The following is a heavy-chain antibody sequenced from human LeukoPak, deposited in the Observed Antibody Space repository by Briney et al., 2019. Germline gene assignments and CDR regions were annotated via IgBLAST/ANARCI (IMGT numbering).Heavy chain of an antibody. CDR3: AKDETWYSGSYGAFDI. D-gene: IGHD1-26*01. CDR1: GFTVSSNS. J-gene: IGHJ3*02. CDR2: IYSDNT. Sequence: GGSLRLSCTVSGFTVSSNSMSWVRQAPGKGLEWVSFIYSDNTHYSDSVKGRFTISRDNSKNTLYLQMNSLRAEDTAVYYCAKDETWYSGSYGAFDIWGQGTMVTVSS. V-gene: IGHV3-66*03.